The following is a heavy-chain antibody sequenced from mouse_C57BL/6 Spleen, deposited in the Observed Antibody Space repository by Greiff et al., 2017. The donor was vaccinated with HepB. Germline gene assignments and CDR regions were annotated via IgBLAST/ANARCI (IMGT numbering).Heavy chain of an antibody. J-gene: IGHJ2*01. D-gene: IGHD4-1*01. CDR1: GYAFSSSW. Sequence: VKLMESGPELVKPGASVKISCKASGYAFSSSWMNWVKQRPGKGLEWIGRIYPGDGDTNYNGKFKGKATLTADKSSSTAYMQLSSLTSEDSAVYFCAREALGRFDYWGQGTTLTVSS. CDR2: IYPGDGDT. CDR3: AREALGRFDY. V-gene: IGHV1-82*01.